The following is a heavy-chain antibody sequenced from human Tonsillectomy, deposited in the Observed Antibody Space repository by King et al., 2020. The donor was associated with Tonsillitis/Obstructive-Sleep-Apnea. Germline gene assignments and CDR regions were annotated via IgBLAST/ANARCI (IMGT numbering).Heavy chain of an antibody. Sequence: VQLVESGGGLVQPGRSLRLSCAASGFTFDDYGMHWVRHAPGKGLEWVSGISWNSGSIGYADSVKGRFTISRDNAKNSLYLQMNSLRAEDTALYYCAKGLGSYFDAFDIWGQGTMVTVSS. CDR2: ISWNSGSI. D-gene: IGHD2/OR15-2a*01. V-gene: IGHV3-9*01. J-gene: IGHJ3*02. CDR3: AKGLGSYFDAFDI. CDR1: GFTFDDYG.